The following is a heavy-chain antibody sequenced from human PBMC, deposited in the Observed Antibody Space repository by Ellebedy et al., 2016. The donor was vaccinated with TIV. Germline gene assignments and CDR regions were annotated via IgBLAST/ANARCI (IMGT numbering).Heavy chain of an antibody. V-gene: IGHV3-73*01. Sequence: GESLKISCAASGFAFSGSAMHWVRQASGKGLEWVGHIKNKANSYATAYVASVKGRFTISRDDSKNTAYLQMNSLRAEDTAVYYCAKDSDTLVVTSGSFDSWGQGTLVTVSS. CDR1: GFAFSGSA. D-gene: IGHD2-15*01. CDR3: AKDSDTLVVTSGSFDS. J-gene: IGHJ4*02. CDR2: IKNKANSYAT.